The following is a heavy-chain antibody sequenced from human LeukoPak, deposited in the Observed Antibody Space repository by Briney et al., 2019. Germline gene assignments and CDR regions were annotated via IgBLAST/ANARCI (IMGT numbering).Heavy chain of an antibody. V-gene: IGHV4-59*13. CDR2: IYYSGST. Sequence: SETLSLTCTVSGGSISSYYWRWLPQPPGKAREGIGYIYYSGSTNYNPSLKSRVTISVAASKTQLSLKLSSVTAADTAVYYCARVGHTAAAATGDYYCDYWGQGTLVTVSS. J-gene: IGHJ4*02. CDR1: GGSISSYY. CDR3: ARVGHTAAAATGDYYCDY. D-gene: IGHD6-13*01.